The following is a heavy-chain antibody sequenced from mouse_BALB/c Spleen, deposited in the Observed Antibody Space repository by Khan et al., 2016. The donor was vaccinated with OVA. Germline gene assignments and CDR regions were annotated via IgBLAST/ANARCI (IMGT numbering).Heavy chain of an antibody. D-gene: IGHD1-1*01. CDR1: GFTFSTYG. CDR2: VSTCGSYT. CDR3: ARLAYYYDSEGREY. Sequence: EVELVESGGDLVKPGGSLKLSCAASGFTFSTYGMSWVRQTPDKRLEWVATVSTCGSYTYYPDSVKGRFTISRDNAKNTLEKKRRRMKSEDKAMFYCARLAYYYDSEGREYWGKGTLVKVSA. V-gene: IGHV5-6*01. J-gene: IGHJ3*01.